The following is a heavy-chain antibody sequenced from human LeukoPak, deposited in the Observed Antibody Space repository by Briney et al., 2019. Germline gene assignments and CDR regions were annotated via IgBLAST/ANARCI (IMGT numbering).Heavy chain of an antibody. CDR3: ARGGRSGGLVGGLFDY. Sequence: PSETLSLTCTVSGGSISSGGYYWSWIRQPPGKGLEWIGYIYYSGSTNYNPSLRSRVTISVDTSKNQLSLKLSSVIAADTAVYYCARGGRSGGLVGGLFDYWGQGTLVTVSS. CDR1: GGSISSGGYY. V-gene: IGHV4-61*08. J-gene: IGHJ4*02. D-gene: IGHD1-26*01. CDR2: IYYSGST.